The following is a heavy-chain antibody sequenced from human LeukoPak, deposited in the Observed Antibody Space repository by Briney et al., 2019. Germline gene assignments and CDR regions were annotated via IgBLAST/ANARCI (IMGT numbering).Heavy chain of an antibody. CDR1: GGSISSYY. CDR2: IYYSGST. J-gene: IGHJ4*02. Sequence: PSETLSLTCTVSGGSISSYYWNWVRQPPGKGLEWIGYIYYSGSTKYNPSFRSRVTISVDTSKNQFSLKLISVTAADTAVYYCATVVRDDILTGYYIDHWGQGTLVTVSS. D-gene: IGHD3-9*01. V-gene: IGHV4-59*01. CDR3: ATVVRDDILTGYYIDH.